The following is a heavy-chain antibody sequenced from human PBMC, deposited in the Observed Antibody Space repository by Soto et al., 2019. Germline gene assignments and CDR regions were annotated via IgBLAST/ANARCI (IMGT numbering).Heavy chain of an antibody. Sequence: QVQLVESGGGVVQPGRSLRLSCAASGFTFSSYGIHWVRQAPGKGLEWVAVIWYDGSNKYYAESVKGRVTISRDNSKNTLYLQMNSLSAEDTAVYYCARDTARDKVRIYYGMDVWGQGTTVTVSS. CDR2: IWYDGSNK. V-gene: IGHV3-33*01. CDR3: ARDTARDKVRIYYGMDV. D-gene: IGHD3-10*01. CDR1: GFTFSSYG. J-gene: IGHJ6*02.